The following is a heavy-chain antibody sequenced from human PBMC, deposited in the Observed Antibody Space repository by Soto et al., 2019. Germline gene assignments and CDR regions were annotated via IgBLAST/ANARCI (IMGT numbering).Heavy chain of an antibody. CDR3: ARDPGDMGANITYYYYGMDV. CDR2: ISAYNGNT. V-gene: IGHV1-18*04. J-gene: IGHJ6*02. D-gene: IGHD1-26*01. CDR1: GYTFTSYG. Sequence: ASVKVSCKASGYTFTSYGISWVRQAPGQGLEWMGWISAYNGNTNYAQKLQGRVTMTTDTSTSTAYMELRSLRSDDTAVYYCARDPGDMGANITYYYYGMDVWGQGTRVTVSS.